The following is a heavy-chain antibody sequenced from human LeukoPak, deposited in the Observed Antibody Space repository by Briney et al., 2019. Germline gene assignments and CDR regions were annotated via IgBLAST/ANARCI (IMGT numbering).Heavy chain of an antibody. V-gene: IGHV1-3*01. CDR1: GYTFTSYA. CDR2: INAGNGNT. D-gene: IGHD4-11*01. Sequence: ASVKVSCKASGYTFTSYAMHWVRQAPGQRLEWMGWINAGNGNTKYSQKFQERVTITRDMSTSTAYMELSSLRSEDTAVYYCAREASTPSAYYFDYWGQGTLVTVSS. J-gene: IGHJ4*02. CDR3: AREASTPSAYYFDY.